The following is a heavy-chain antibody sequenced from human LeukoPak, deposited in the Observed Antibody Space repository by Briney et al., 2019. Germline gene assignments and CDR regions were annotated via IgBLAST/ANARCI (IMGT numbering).Heavy chain of an antibody. D-gene: IGHD2-2*01. J-gene: IGHJ5*02. V-gene: IGHV4-34*01. Sequence: PSETLSLTCAVYGGSFSGYYWSWIRQPPGKGLEWIGEINHSGSTNYNPSLKSRVTISVDTSKNQFSLKLSSVTAADTAVYYCARGRGTNNCSSTSCFNWFDPWGQGTLVTVSS. CDR3: ARGRGTNNCSSTSCFNWFDP. CDR1: GGSFSGYY. CDR2: INHSGST.